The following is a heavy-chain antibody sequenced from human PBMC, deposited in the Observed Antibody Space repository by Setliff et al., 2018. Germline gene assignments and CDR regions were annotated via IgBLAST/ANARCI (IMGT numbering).Heavy chain of an antibody. Sequence: PLSLTCHVSGAFISSGGYTWNWLRQHPEMGLEWIGYIFYNGNTFYNPSLQRRVTISVDTSKHQFSLKLTSLNAADSAVYYCARASHSYGSPNLFDPWGPGTLVTVSS. CDR3: ARASHSYGSPNLFDP. V-gene: IGHV4-31*03. D-gene: IGHD3-22*01. J-gene: IGHJ5*02. CDR2: IFYNGNT. CDR1: GAFISSGGYT.